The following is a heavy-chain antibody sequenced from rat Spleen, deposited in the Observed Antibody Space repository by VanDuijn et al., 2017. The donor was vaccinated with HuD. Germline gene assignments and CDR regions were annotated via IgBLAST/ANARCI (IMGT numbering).Heavy chain of an antibody. J-gene: IGHJ4*01. CDR2: MWSGGST. D-gene: IGHD4-3*01. V-gene: IGHV2S63*01. CDR1: GFSLTDYS. Sequence: VQLKESGPGLVQPSQTLSLTCTVSGFSLTDYSVHWVRQPPGKGLEWMGVMWSGGSTVYNSALKSRLSISRDTSKSQVLLKMNSLQPEDIGTYYCARHLREASGVMDAWGQGASVTVSS. CDR3: ARHLREASGVMDA.